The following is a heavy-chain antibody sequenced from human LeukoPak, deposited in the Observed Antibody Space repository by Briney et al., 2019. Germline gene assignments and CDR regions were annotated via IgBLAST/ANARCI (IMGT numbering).Heavy chain of an antibody. V-gene: IGHV1-18*01. D-gene: IGHD3-10*01. Sequence: ASVKVSCTASGYTFTSYGISWVRQAPGQGLEWMGWISVYNGNTNYAQTLQGRVTMTTDTSTSTAYMELRSLRSDDTAVYYCARDYYADNRNFDYWGQGTLVTVSS. J-gene: IGHJ4*02. CDR1: GYTFTSYG. CDR3: ARDYYADNRNFDY. CDR2: ISVYNGNT.